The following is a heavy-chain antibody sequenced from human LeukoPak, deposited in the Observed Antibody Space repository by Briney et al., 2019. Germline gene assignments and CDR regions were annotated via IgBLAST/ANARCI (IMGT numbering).Heavy chain of an antibody. CDR1: GYTFDRYG. CDR2: ISAYNGNT. Sequence: ASVKVSCKGSGYTFDRYGVTWVRQAPGQGLEWMGWISAYNGNTNYAQKLQGRVTMTTDTSTSTAYMELRSLRSDDTAVYYCARGYCSSTSCYGAFDIWGQGTMVTVSS. J-gene: IGHJ3*02. V-gene: IGHV1-18*01. CDR3: ARGYCSSTSCYGAFDI. D-gene: IGHD2-2*01.